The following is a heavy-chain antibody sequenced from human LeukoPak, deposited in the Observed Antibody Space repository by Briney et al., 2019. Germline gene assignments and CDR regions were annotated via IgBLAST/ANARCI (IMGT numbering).Heavy chain of an antibody. CDR2: ISSSGSTI. CDR1: GFTFSSYE. D-gene: IGHD3-10*01. V-gene: IGHV3-48*03. J-gene: IGHJ3*02. Sequence: GGSLRLSCAASGFTFSSYEMNWVRQAPGKGLEWVSYISSSGSTIYYADSVKGRFTISRDNAKNSLYLQMNSLRAEDTAVYYCARVQEENYYGSGSYYSSAFDIWGQGTMVTVSS. CDR3: ARVQEENYYGSGSYYSSAFDI.